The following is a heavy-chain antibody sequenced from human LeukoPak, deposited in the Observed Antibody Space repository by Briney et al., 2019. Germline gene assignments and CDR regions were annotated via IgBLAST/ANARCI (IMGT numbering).Heavy chain of an antibody. D-gene: IGHD4-23*01. CDR3: ARVHGDKRLDAFDI. CDR2: IYYSGST. CDR1: GGSISSGDYY. Sequence: TSETLSLTCTVPGGSISSGDYYWSWIRQPPGKGLEWIGYIYYSGSTYYNPSLKSRVTISVDTSKNQFSLKLSSVTAADTAVYYCARVHGDKRLDAFDIWGQGTMVTVSS. V-gene: IGHV4-30-4*01. J-gene: IGHJ3*02.